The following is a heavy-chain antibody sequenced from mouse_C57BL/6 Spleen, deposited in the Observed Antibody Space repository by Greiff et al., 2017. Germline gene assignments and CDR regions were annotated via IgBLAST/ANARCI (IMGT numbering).Heavy chain of an antibody. Sequence: EVKLMESGPELVKPGASVKISCKASGYSFTDYNMNWVKQSNGKSLEWIVVINPNYGTTSYNQKFKGKATLTVDQSSSTAYMQLNSLTSEDSAVYYCASGGYYGYFDYWGQGTTLTVSS. D-gene: IGHD2-3*01. V-gene: IGHV1-39*01. CDR2: INPNYGTT. CDR3: ASGGYYGYFDY. CDR1: GYSFTDYN. J-gene: IGHJ2*01.